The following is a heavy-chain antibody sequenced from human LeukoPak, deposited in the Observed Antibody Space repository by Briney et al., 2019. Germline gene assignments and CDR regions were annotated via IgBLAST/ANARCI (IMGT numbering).Heavy chain of an antibody. V-gene: IGHV1-2*02. Sequence: VASVTVSCKASGYTFTGYYMHWVRQAPGQGLEWMGWINPNSGGTNYAQKFQGRVTMTRDTSISTAYMELSRLRSDDTAVYYCARDYCSGGSCYSENWFDPWGQGTLVTVSS. D-gene: IGHD2-15*01. CDR3: ARDYCSGGSCYSENWFDP. J-gene: IGHJ5*02. CDR1: GYTFTGYY. CDR2: INPNSGGT.